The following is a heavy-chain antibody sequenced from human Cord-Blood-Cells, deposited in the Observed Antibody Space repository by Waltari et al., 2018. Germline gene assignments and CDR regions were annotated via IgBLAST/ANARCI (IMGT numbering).Heavy chain of an antibody. Sequence: EVQLVQSGAEVKKPGATVKISCRVSGYTFTDYYMHWVQQAPGKGLEWMVHVDPEDGEKIYAEKFQGRVTITADTSTDTAYMELSSLRSEDTAVYYRAKAGREITGTFDYWGQGTLVTVSS. CDR2: VDPEDGEK. CDR3: AKAGREITGTFDY. V-gene: IGHV1-69-2*01. J-gene: IGHJ4*02. D-gene: IGHD1-7*01. CDR1: GYTFTDYY.